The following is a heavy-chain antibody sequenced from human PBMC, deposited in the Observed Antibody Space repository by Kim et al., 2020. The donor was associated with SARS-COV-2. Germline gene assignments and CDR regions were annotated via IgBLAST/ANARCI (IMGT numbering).Heavy chain of an antibody. CDR3: ARVLGDYGEFYFDY. J-gene: IGHJ4*02. CDR1: GFTFSSYE. D-gene: IGHD4-17*01. Sequence: GGSLRLSCAASGFTFSSYEMNWVRQAPGQGLEWVSSISSSGSTIYYADSVKGRFTISRDNAKNSLYLQMNSLRAEDTAVYYCARVLGDYGEFYFDYLGQGTLVTVSS. CDR2: ISSSGSTI. V-gene: IGHV3-48*03.